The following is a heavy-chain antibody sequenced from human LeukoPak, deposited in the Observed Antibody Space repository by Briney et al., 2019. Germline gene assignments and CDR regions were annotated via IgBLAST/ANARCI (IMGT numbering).Heavy chain of an antibody. V-gene: IGHV3-30*18. J-gene: IGHJ4*02. Sequence: PGRSLRLSCAASGFTFSSYGMHWVRQAPGKGLEWVAIISYYGSNKYYADSVKGRFTISRDNSKNTLDLQMNSLRAEDTAVYFCAKGLEKYCSGGSCYTPDHWGQGTLVTVSS. CDR1: GFTFSSYG. CDR3: AKGLEKYCSGGSCYTPDH. D-gene: IGHD2-15*01. CDR2: ISYYGSNK.